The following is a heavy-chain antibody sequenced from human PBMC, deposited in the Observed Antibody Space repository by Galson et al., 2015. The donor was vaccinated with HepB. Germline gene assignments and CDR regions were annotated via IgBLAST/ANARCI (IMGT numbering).Heavy chain of an antibody. J-gene: IGHJ4*02. Sequence: TLSLTCNVSGGSISVGGYYWSWIRQHPGQALEWIGYIYYSGSTYYNPSLKSRVTISLDTSKNQFSLKLSSVTAADTAVYYCARALPGYSSSWAWVDWGQGTLVTVSS. CDR3: ARALPGYSSSWAWVD. V-gene: IGHV4-31*03. D-gene: IGHD6-13*01. CDR1: GGSISVGGYY. CDR2: IYYSGST.